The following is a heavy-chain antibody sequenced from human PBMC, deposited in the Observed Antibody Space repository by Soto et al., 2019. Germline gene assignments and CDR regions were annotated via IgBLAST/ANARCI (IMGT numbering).Heavy chain of an antibody. V-gene: IGHV1-2*02. CDR1: GYTFTGYY. J-gene: IGHJ6*02. Sequence: QVQLVQSGAEVKKPGASVKVSCKASGYTFTGYYMHWVRQAPGQGLEWMGWINPNSGGTNYAQKVQGRVTMTRDTSISTAYMELSRLRSDDTAVYYCASALYYDFWSGYFIDYYYGMDVWGQGTTVTVSS. CDR3: ASALYYDFWSGYFIDYYYGMDV. D-gene: IGHD3-3*01. CDR2: INPNSGGT.